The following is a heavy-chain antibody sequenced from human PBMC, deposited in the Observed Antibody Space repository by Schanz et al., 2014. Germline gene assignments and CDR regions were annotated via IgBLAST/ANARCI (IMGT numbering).Heavy chain of an antibody. J-gene: IGHJ4*02. CDR2: ISWNSASI. CDR1: GFTFDEFA. CDR3: AKDINPYTDVLRHDLPDS. V-gene: IGHV3-9*01. D-gene: IGHD2-2*02. Sequence: DVQLVESGGGLVQPGKSLRLSCAASGFTFDEFAMHWVRQSPGKGLEWVSGISWNSASIEYADSVKGRFTISRDNAKNSLYLQMNSLTVDDPTLYYCAKDINPYTDVLRHDLPDSWGQGTRVTVSS.